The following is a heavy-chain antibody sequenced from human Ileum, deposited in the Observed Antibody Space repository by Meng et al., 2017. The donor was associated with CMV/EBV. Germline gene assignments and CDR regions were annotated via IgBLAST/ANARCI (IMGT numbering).Heavy chain of an antibody. D-gene: IGHD4-17*01. J-gene: IGHJ5*02. CDR2: ISTYNGET. CDR3: ARDGVYGDPSGS. CDR1: GYTFTNFA. V-gene: IGHV1-18*01. Sequence: QVRVVQSGAQLKTPGASVKVSCKGSGYTFTNFAISWVRQAPGQGLEWMGWISTYNGETKLAQKFTDRVTMTRDTSTSTAYMELRSLRSDDTAVYYCARDGVYGDPSGSWGQGTLVTVSS.